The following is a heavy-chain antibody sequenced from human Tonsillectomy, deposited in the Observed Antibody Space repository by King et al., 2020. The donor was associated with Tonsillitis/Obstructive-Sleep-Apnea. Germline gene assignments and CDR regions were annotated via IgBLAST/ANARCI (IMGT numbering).Heavy chain of an antibody. D-gene: IGHD6-19*01. J-gene: IGHJ4*02. CDR1: GFTFRSYG. V-gene: IGHV3-33*01. CDR2: IWDDGSIK. Sequence: VQLVESGGGVVQPGRSLRLSCAASGFTFRSYGMHWVRQAPGKGLEWVAVIWDDGSIKYYAESVKGRFTISRDNSKNTLFLQMNSLRAEDTAVYYCARVGYSSGWYYFDYWGQGTLVTVSS. CDR3: ARVGYSSGWYYFDY.